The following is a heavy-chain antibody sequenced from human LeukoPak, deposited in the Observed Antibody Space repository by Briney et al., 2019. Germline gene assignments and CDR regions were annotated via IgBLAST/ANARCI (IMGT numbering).Heavy chain of an antibody. CDR1: GGSMSSYY. V-gene: IGHV4-4*07. CDR3: ARGTYYYDNSGSNWFDP. J-gene: IGHJ5*02. D-gene: IGHD3-22*01. CDR2: IYSSGST. Sequence: SETQSLTCTVSGGSMSSYYWSWIRQPAGKGLEWIGRIYSSGSTNYNPSLKSRVTMSVDTSKNQFSLKLSSVTAADTAVYYCARGTYYYDNSGSNWFDPWGQGTLVTVSS.